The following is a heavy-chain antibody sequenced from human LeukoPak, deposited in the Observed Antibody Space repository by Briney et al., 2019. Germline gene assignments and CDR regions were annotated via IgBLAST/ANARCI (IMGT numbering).Heavy chain of an antibody. D-gene: IGHD2/OR15-2a*01. J-gene: IGHJ4*02. CDR2: IRKKVNSYTT. Sequence: GGSLRLSCAASGFTFSDHYMDWVRQAPGKGLEWVGRIRKKVNSYTTEYAATVKGRLTISRDDPKNSLYLQMNSLKTEDTAVYYCARGYCRSTTSCYFDYWGQGTLVTVSS. CDR3: ARGYCRSTTSCYFDY. CDR1: GFTFSDHY. V-gene: IGHV3-72*01.